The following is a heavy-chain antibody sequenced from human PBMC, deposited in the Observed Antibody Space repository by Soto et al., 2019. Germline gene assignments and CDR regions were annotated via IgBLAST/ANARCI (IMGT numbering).Heavy chain of an antibody. CDR1: GYSFTSNW. CDR2: IYPGDSDT. V-gene: IGHV5-51*01. CDR3: ARHLYESSGYRYFDL. J-gene: IGHJ4*02. D-gene: IGHD3-22*01. Sequence: EVQLVQSGAELKKPGESLKISCQASGYSFTSNWIGWVRQMPGKGLDWMGIIYPGDSDTKYSPCFKGQVTISVDKSISTAYLQWSSLKAADTAMYYCARHLYESSGYRYFDLWGQGTLVTVSS.